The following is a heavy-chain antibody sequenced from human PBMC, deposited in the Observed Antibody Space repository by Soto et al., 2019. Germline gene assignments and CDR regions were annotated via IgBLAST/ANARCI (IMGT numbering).Heavy chain of an antibody. CDR1: GGSISSGGYY. V-gene: IGHV4-31*03. CDR2: IYYSGST. D-gene: IGHD3-22*01. Sequence: QVQLQESGPGLVKPSQTLSLTCTVSGGSISSGGYYWSWIRQHPGKGLEWIGYIYYSGSTYYNPSLKSRVTISVDTSKNHCSLKLSSVTAADTAVYYCARDPYYYDSSGYDNAFDIWGQGTMVTVSS. J-gene: IGHJ3*02. CDR3: ARDPYYYDSSGYDNAFDI.